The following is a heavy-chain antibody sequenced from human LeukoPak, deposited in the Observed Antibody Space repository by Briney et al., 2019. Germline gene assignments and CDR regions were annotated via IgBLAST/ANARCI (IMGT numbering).Heavy chain of an antibody. V-gene: IGHV3-30*04. CDR3: ARDQTDGDYVYNY. J-gene: IGHJ4*02. D-gene: IGHD4-17*01. CDR2: ISYDGNNK. CDR1: GFTFSSYA. Sequence: GGSLRLSCAASGFTFSSYAMHWVRQAPGKGLEWVAVISYDGNNKYYADSVKGRLTISRDNSKNTLYLQMNSLRAEDTAVYYCARDQTDGDYVYNYWGQRTLVTVSS.